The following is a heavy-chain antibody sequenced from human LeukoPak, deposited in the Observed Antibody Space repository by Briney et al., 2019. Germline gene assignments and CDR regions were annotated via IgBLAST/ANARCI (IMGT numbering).Heavy chain of an antibody. CDR3: AKDRYCSGGNCYSFDY. J-gene: IGHJ4*02. CDR1: GFTFSNYG. Sequence: GGSLRLSRAASGFTFSNYGMTWVRQAPGRGLEWVSTISTSGGSTYYADSVKGRFTISRDNSKNTLYLQMNSLRAEDTAVYYCAKDRYCSGGNCYSFDYWGQGTLVTVSS. CDR2: ISTSGGST. D-gene: IGHD2-15*01. V-gene: IGHV3-23*01.